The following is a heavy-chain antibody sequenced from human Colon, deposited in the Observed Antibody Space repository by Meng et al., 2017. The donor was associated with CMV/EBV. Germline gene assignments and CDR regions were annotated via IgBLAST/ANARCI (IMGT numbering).Heavy chain of an antibody. D-gene: IGHD3-16*02. CDR3: AREYYSYSYRYWIDP. CDR2: ISSSGSYI. CDR1: GFTFSNSW. Sequence: GGSLRLSCAASGFTFSNSWMHWVRQGPGKGLEWVSSISSSGSYIYYADSVKGRFTISRDSAKTSVFLQMNNLRAEDTAVYYCAREYYSYSYRYWIDPWGQGTLVTVSS. V-gene: IGHV3-21*04. J-gene: IGHJ5*02.